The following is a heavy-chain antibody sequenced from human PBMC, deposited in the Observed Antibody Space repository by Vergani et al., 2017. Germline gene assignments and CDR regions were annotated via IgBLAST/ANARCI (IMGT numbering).Heavy chain of an antibody. CDR3: ARGYCSSTSCYKNWFDP. CDR2: INSDGSST. CDR1: GFTFSSYW. D-gene: IGHD2-2*02. Sequence: VQLVESGGGLVQPGGSLRLSCAASGFTFSSYWMHWVRQAPGKGLVWVSRINSDGSSTSYADSVKGRFTISRDNAKNTLYLQMNSLRAEDTAVYYCARGYCSSTSCYKNWFDPWGQGTLVTVSS. V-gene: IGHV3-74*02. J-gene: IGHJ5*02.